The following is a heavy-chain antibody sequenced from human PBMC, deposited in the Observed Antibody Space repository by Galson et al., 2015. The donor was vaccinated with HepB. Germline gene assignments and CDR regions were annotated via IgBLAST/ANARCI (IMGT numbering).Heavy chain of an antibody. CDR1: GFTFNSYA. V-gene: IGHV3-23*01. J-gene: IGHJ4*02. CDR3: ATYNDSSGYSYYLGI. CDR2: ISGSGGST. Sequence: SLRLSCAASGFTFNSYAMSCVRQAPGKGLESVSAISGSGGSTYYADSVKGRFTISRDNSKNTLYLQMNSLRAEDTAVYYCATYNDSSGYSYYLGIWGQGTLVTVSS. D-gene: IGHD3-22*01.